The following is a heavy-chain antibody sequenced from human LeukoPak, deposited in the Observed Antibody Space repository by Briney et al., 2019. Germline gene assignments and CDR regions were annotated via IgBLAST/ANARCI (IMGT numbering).Heavy chain of an antibody. J-gene: IGHJ4*02. V-gene: IGHV4-38-2*02. CDR3: ARDDSSGYYVDY. Sequence: PSETLTLTCTVSGYSISSGYYWGWIRQPPGKGLEWIGSIYHSGSTYYNPSPKSRVTRSVDTSRNQFSLKLSSVTAADTAVYYCARDDSSGYYVDYWGQGTLVAVSS. CDR2: IYHSGST. CDR1: GYSISSGYY. D-gene: IGHD3-22*01.